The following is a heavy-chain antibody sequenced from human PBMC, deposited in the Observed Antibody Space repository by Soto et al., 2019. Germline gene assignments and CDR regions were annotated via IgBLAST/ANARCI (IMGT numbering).Heavy chain of an antibody. CDR2: ISGSGGST. V-gene: IGHV3-23*01. CDR3: EKDKSPVS. J-gene: IGHJ4*02. CDR1: GFTFSSYA. D-gene: IGHD3-22*01. Sequence: EVQLLESGGGLVQPGGSLRLSCAASGFTFSSYAMSWVRQAPGKGLEWVSAISGSGGSTYYADSVNGRFNISRDNAKNTLYLQMNNLRAEDPAVYYWEKDKSPVSWGQGALVMVSS.